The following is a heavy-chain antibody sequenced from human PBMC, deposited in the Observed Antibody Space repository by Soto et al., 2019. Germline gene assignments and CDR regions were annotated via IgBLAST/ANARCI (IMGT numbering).Heavy chain of an antibody. V-gene: IGHV3-23*01. Sequence: EEQILESGGGLVHPGGSLSLSCAASGFLISANAMSWVRQAPGGGLEWVSSISGSAGVAFYADSVRGRFIISRDISKNTIYLQLSNLRADEMARYDCVKGSVWTWFDPWGQGALVTVAS. CDR2: ISGSAGVA. CDR1: GFLISANA. J-gene: IGHJ5*02. CDR3: VKGSVWTWFDP. D-gene: IGHD2-21*01.